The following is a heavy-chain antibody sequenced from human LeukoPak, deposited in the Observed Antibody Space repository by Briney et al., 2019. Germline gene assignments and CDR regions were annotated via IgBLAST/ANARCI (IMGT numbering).Heavy chain of an antibody. J-gene: IGHJ4*02. CDR2: ISSSGNT. CDR3: ARYASKSYYYDY. V-gene: IGHV4-59*01. Sequence: PSETLSLTCAVSGASISAYYWGWVRQPPGKGLEYIGFISSSGNTNSNPSFDSRVTMSVDTSKNQFSLKLNAVTAADTAVYHCARYASKSYYYDYWGQGTLVTVSS. CDR1: GASISAYY. D-gene: IGHD3-10*01.